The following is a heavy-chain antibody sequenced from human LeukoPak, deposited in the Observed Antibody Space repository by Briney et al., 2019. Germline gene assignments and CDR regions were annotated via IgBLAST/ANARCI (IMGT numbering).Heavy chain of an antibody. CDR1: GLTFSDYG. V-gene: IGHV3-30*18. CDR2: ISYDGSSK. J-gene: IGHJ4*02. D-gene: IGHD4-17*01. Sequence: PGGSLRLSCAASGLTFSDYGMHWVRQAPGKGLEWVAVISYDGSSKYYADSIKGRFIISRDNSNDTLYLQMNRLRVEDTAVYYCAKGTIITVTPPVHWGQGTLVTVSS. CDR3: AKGTIITVTPPVH.